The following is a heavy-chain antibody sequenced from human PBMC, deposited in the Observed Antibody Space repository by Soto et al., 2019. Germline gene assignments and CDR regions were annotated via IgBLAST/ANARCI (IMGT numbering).Heavy chain of an antibody. Sequence: VTLKESGPVLVKPTETLTLTCTVSGFSLSNDSMGVSWIRQPPGTALEWLAHIFSNDEKSYSTSLKSRLTISNDTSKSQVVLTMTNMDPVDTATYYCALLGPAESETEAGSYGGQGTLVTVAS. CDR2: IFSNDEK. CDR1: GFSLSNDSMG. D-gene: IGHD2-2*01. V-gene: IGHV2-26*01. J-gene: IGHJ4*02. CDR3: ALLGPAESETEAGSY.